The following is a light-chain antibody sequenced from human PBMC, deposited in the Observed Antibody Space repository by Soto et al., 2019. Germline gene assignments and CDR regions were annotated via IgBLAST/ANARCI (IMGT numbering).Light chain of an antibody. J-gene: IGKJ1*01. CDR2: DAS. CDR3: QQFNNWPRT. Sequence: EIVMTQSPATLSVSPGEKATLSCRSSQSINSNLAWYQQKPGQAPRLLIYDASTRDTGIPARFSGSASGTEFTLTINGPQSEDFVIYYCQQFNNWPRTFGQGTKVEIK. V-gene: IGKV3-15*01. CDR1: QSINSN.